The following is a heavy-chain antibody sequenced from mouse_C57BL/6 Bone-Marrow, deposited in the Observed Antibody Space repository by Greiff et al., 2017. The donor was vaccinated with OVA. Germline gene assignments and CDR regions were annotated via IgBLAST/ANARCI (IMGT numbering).Heavy chain of an antibody. D-gene: IGHD2-3*01. J-gene: IGHJ4*01. Sequence: EVLLVESGGGLVQPGGSMKLSCVASGFTFSNYWMNWVRQSPEKGLEWVAQIRLKSDNYATHYAESVKGRFTISRDDSKSSVYLQMNNLRAEDTGIYYCAGYDGYSLVDYWGQGTSVTVSS. CDR1: GFTFSNYW. V-gene: IGHV6-3*01. CDR2: IRLKSDNYAT. CDR3: AGYDGYSLVDY.